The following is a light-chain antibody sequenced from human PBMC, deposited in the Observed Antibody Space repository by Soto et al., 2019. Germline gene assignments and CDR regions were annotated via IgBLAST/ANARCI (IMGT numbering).Light chain of an antibody. CDR2: DAS. J-gene: IGKJ5*01. CDR1: QSVSRN. Sequence: EIVMTQSPAPLSVSPGERGTLSCRASQSVSRNLAWYQQKPGQAPRLLIYDASTRATGTPARFSGSGSGTKFTLSISSLQSEDFAVYYCQQYNNWPITFGQGTRLEIK. CDR3: QQYNNWPIT. V-gene: IGKV3D-15*01.